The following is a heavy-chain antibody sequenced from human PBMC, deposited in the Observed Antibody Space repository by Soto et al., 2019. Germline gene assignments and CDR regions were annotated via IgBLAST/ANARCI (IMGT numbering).Heavy chain of an antibody. Sequence: GGSLRLSCAASRFTFSSYAMIWVLQAPGKGLECVSAISGSGGSTYYADSVKGRFTISRDNSKNTLYMQMNSLRAEDTAVYYCAKSPQAIVVDPFDYWGQGTLVTISS. V-gene: IGHV3-23*01. CDR2: ISGSGGST. CDR3: AKSPQAIVVDPFDY. J-gene: IGHJ4*02. D-gene: IGHD3-22*01. CDR1: RFTFSSYA.